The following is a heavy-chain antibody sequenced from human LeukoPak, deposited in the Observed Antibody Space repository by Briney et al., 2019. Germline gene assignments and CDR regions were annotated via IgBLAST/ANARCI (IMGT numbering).Heavy chain of an antibody. CDR3: ARNYDFWSGYPEFDY. D-gene: IGHD3-3*01. V-gene: IGHV3-23*01. Sequence: GGSLRLSCAASGFTFSSYAMSWVRQAPGKGLEWVSAISGSGGSTYYADSVKGRFTISRDNSKNTLYLQMNSLRAEDTAVYYCARNYDFWSGYPEFDYWGQGTLVTVSS. J-gene: IGHJ4*02. CDR2: ISGSGGST. CDR1: GFTFSSYA.